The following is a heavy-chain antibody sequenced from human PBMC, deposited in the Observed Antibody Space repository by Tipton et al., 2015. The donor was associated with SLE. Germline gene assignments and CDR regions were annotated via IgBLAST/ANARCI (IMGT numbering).Heavy chain of an antibody. CDR2: IYYSGNT. D-gene: IGHD3-22*01. CDR1: GGSISSHY. J-gene: IGHJ4*02. CDR3: ALGGYYDSSGSLDY. V-gene: IGHV4-59*11. Sequence: TLSLTCTVSGGSISSHYWSWIRQPPGKALEWIGYIYYSGNTNYNPSLKRRVTISVDTSKNQFSLELSSVTAADTAVYYCALGGYYDSSGSLDYWGQGTLVTVSS.